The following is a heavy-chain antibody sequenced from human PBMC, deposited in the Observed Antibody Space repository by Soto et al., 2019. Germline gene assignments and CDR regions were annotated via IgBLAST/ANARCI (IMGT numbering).Heavy chain of an antibody. Sequence: QPWWSLRLSCSASVFTFSSYSMNWFRRAPGKWLDWVSYISSSSSTIYYADSVKGRFTISRDNAKDSLYLQMNSLRDEDTAVYYCARGGYCSSTSCYRLYYYYGMDVWGQGTTVTVSS. D-gene: IGHD2-2*01. CDR2: ISSSSSTI. J-gene: IGHJ6*02. V-gene: IGHV3-48*02. CDR1: VFTFSSYS. CDR3: ARGGYCSSTSCYRLYYYYGMDV.